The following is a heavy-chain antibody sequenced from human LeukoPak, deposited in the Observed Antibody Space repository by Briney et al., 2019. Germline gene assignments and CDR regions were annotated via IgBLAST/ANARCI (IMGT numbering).Heavy chain of an antibody. Sequence: SETLSLTGTVSGFSISSGYYWSWIRQPPGKGLEWIGEINHSGSTNYNPSLKSRVTISVDTSKNQFSLKLSSVTAADTAVYYCASGRLLWFGELTNYYYYGMDVWGQGTTVTVSS. CDR3: ASGRLLWFGELTNYYYYGMDV. CDR1: GFSISSGYY. V-gene: IGHV4-34*01. CDR2: INHSGST. J-gene: IGHJ6*02. D-gene: IGHD3-10*01.